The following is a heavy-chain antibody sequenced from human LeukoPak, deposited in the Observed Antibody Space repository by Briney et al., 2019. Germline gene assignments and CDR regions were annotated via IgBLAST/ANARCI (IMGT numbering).Heavy chain of an antibody. J-gene: IGHJ4*02. CDR2: IYYSGST. Sequence: SQTLSLTCTVSGGSISSGGYYWSWIRQHPGKGLEWIGYIYYSGSTYYNPSLKSRVTISVDTSKNQFSLKLSSVTAADTAVYYCAGTSYGSGGFDYWGQGTLVTVSS. CDR3: AGTSYGSGGFDY. CDR1: GGSISSGGYY. D-gene: IGHD3-10*01. V-gene: IGHV4-31*03.